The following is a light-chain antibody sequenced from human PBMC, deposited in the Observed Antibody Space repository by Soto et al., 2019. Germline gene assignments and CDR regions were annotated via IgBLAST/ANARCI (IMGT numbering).Light chain of an antibody. V-gene: IGKV3-11*01. CDR2: VAS. Sequence: EIVLTQSPATLSLSPGERATLSCRASQSVSSHLAWYQQKPGQAPRLLIYVASTRATGIPARFSGSGSGTDFTLTISSLEPEDFAVYYCQQRSNWPYTFGQGTKLEIK. J-gene: IGKJ2*01. CDR1: QSVSSH. CDR3: QQRSNWPYT.